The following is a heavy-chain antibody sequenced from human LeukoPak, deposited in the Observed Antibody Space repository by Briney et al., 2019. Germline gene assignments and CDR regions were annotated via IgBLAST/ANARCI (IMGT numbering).Heavy chain of an antibody. V-gene: IGHV3-7*04. D-gene: IGHD3-22*01. Sequence: GGSLRLSCAVSGLTFSSYWMSWVRQAPGKGLEWVANIKQDGSEKYYVDSVKGRFTISRDNAKNSLFLQMNSLRAEDTAVYYCARGEYYYDGGYWGQGTLVTVSS. J-gene: IGHJ4*02. CDR3: ARGEYYYDGGY. CDR1: GLTFSSYW. CDR2: IKQDGSEK.